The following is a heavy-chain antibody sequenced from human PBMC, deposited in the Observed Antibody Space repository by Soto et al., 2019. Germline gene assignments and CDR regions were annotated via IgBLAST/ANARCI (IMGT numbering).Heavy chain of an antibody. CDR3: ARDNYDFWSCYSYYYYYGMDL. CDR2: ISSSSTI. V-gene: IGHV3-48*02. Sequence: GGSLRLSCAASGFTFSSYSMNWVRQAPGKGLEWVSYISSSSTIYYADSVKGRFTISRDNAKNSLYLQMNSLRDEDTAVYYCARDNYDFWSCYSYYYYYGMDLWGQGTTVTVSS. J-gene: IGHJ6*02. CDR1: GFTFSSYS. D-gene: IGHD3-3*01.